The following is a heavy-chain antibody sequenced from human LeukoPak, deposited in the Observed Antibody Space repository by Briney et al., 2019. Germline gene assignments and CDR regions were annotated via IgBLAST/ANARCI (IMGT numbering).Heavy chain of an antibody. CDR3: ARQQYSGTYFQAFAFDI. CDR2: IYYSGST. V-gene: IGHV4-39*01. J-gene: IGHJ3*02. CDR1: GGSISSSSYY. D-gene: IGHD1-26*01. Sequence: PSETLSLTCTVSGGSISSSSYYWGWIRQPPGKGLEWIGSIYYSGSTHCNSSLKSRLTISVDTSKNQFSLKLSSVTAADTAVYHCARQQYSGTYFQAFAFDIWGQGTMVTVSS.